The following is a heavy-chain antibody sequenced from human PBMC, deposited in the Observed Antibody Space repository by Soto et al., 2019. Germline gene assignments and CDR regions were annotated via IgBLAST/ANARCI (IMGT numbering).Heavy chain of an antibody. CDR1: GFTFSSYA. D-gene: IGHD6-13*01. CDR3: AKPATAGTPHYGMNV. J-gene: IGHJ6*02. CDR2: ISGSGGNT. V-gene: IGHV3-23*01. Sequence: HPGGSLRLSCAASGFTFSSYAMSWVRQAPGKGLEWVSAISGSGGNTYYADSVKGRFTISRDNSKNTLYLQMNSLGAEDTAVYYCAKPATAGTPHYGMNVWGQGTTVTVSS.